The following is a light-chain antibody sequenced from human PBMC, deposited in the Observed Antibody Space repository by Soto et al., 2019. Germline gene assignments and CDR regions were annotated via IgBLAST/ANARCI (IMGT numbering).Light chain of an antibody. CDR2: GAS. J-gene: IGKJ1*01. Sequence: EIVLTQSPGTLSLSPGERATLSCRASQSISNSKLAWYQHKAGQAPRLVIYGASGRATGIPNRFSGSGSGTDFTFTIIRLEPDDFAVYYCQVFDGSIWTFGQGTKVDIK. CDR1: QSISNSK. V-gene: IGKV3-20*01. CDR3: QVFDGSIWT.